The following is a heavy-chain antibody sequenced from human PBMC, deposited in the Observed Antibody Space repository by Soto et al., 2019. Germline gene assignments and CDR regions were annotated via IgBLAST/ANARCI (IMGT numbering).Heavy chain of an antibody. D-gene: IGHD3-3*01. CDR2: ISWNSGSI. CDR3: AKDTAPLDYDFWSEGAFDI. Sequence: PGGSLRLSCAASGFTFDDYAMHWVRQAPGKGLEWVSGISWNSGSIGYADSVKGRFTISRDNAKNSLYLQMNSLRAEDTALYYCAKDTAPLDYDFWSEGAFDIWGQGTMVTVSS. CDR1: GFTFDDYA. J-gene: IGHJ3*02. V-gene: IGHV3-9*01.